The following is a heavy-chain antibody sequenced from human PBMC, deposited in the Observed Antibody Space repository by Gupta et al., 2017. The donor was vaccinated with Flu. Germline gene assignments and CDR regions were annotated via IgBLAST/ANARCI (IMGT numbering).Heavy chain of an antibody. D-gene: IGHD3-22*01. V-gene: IGHV3-23*01. CDR3: AKFDSSAVPEN. CDR1: GFTFGTSA. Sequence: GFTFGTSAMSWVRQAPGKGLEWVSRISSDSVGRYYADSVKGRFTISRDNSDNTVYLQMTSLGVADTAVYFCAKFDSSAVPENWGQGTPVHGSS. J-gene: IGHJ4*02. CDR2: ISSDSVGR.